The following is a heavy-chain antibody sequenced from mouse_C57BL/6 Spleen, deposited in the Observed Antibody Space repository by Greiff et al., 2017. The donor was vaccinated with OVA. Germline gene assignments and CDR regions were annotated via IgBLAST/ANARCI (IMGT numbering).Heavy chain of an antibody. CDR3: ARSHGYYGAMDY. D-gene: IGHD2-3*01. CDR2: IYPGSGNT. J-gene: IGHJ4*01. CDR1: GYTFTDYY. V-gene: IGHV1-84*01. Sequence: LLESGPELVKPGASVKISCKASGYTFTDYYINWVKQRPGQGLAWIGWIYPGSGNTKYNEKFKGKATLTVDTSSSTAYMQLSSLTSEDSAVYFCARSHGYYGAMDYWGQGTSVTVSS.